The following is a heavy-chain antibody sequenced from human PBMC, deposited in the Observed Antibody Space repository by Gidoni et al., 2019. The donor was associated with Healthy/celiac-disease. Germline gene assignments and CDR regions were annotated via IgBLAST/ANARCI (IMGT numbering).Heavy chain of an antibody. CDR3: ARGRDGYKNNWFDP. J-gene: IGHJ5*02. CDR2: IYTSGST. V-gene: IGHV4-61*02. CDR1: GGSISSGSYY. Sequence: QVQLPESGPGLVKPSQTLSLTCTVSGGSISSGSYYWSWIRQPAGKGLEWIGRIYTSGSTNYNPSLKSRVTISVDTSKSQFSLKLSSVTAADTAVYYCARGRDGYKNNWFDPWGQGTLVTVSS. D-gene: IGHD5-12*01.